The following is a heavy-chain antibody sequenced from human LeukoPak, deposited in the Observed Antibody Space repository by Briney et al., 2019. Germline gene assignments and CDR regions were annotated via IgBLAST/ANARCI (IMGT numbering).Heavy chain of an antibody. Sequence: ASVKVSCTASGYTFTSYYMHWVRQAPGQGLEWMGIINPSGGSTSYAQKFQGRVTMTRDTSTSTVYMELSSLRSEDTAVYYCARGVQQRPYYYYGMDVWGQGTTVTVSS. CDR3: ARGVQQRPYYYYGMDV. J-gene: IGHJ6*02. CDR2: INPSGGST. CDR1: GYTFTSYY. D-gene: IGHD4-11*01. V-gene: IGHV1-46*01.